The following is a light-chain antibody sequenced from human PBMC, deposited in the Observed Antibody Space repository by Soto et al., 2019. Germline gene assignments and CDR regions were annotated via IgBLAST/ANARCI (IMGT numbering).Light chain of an antibody. CDR3: QHLNSYPRALA. CDR1: QGIRNF. J-gene: IGKJ4*01. Sequence: DIQLTQSPSFLSASVGDRVTITCRASQGIRNFLAWYQQKLGKAPKLLIYAASTLESGVSLRFSGSGSGTEFTLTISNLQPEEFATYYCQHLNSYPRALAFGGGTKVEI. CDR2: AAS. V-gene: IGKV1-9*01.